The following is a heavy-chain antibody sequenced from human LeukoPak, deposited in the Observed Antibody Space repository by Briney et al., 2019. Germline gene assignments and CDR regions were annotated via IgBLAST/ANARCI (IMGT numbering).Heavy chain of an antibody. J-gene: IGHJ3*02. CDR1: GGSISSGSSY. D-gene: IGHD4-23*01. CDR3: ARDSTTVVTRAFDI. V-gene: IGHV4-61*02. CDR2: IYTSGST. Sequence: PSQTLSLTCTVSGGSISSGSSYWSWIRQPAGKGLEWIGRIYTSGSTNYNPSLKSRVTISVDTSKNQFSLKLSSVTAADTAVYYCARDSTTVVTRAFDIWGQGTMVTVSS.